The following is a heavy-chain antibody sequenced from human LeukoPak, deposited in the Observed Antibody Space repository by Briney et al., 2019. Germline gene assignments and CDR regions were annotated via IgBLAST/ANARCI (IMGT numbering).Heavy chain of an antibody. J-gene: IGHJ4*02. CDR3: ARERYSSGSYVDY. V-gene: IGHV1-2*02. CDR2: INPNSGGT. D-gene: IGHD3-10*01. Sequence: GASVKVSCKASGYTFTGYYMHWVRQAPGQGLEWMGWINPNSGGTNYAQKFQGRVTMTRDTSISTAYMELSRLRSDDTAVYYCARERYSSGSYVDYWGQGTLVTVSS. CDR1: GYTFTGYY.